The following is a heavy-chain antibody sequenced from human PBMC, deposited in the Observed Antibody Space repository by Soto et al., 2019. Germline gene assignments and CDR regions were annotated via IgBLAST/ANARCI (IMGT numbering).Heavy chain of an antibody. Sequence: EVQLLESGGGLVQPGGSLRLSCAASGFTFSSYAMSWVGQAPGKGLEWVSAISGSGGSTYYADSVKGRFTISRDNSKNTLYLQMNSLRAEDTAVYYCAKFRGSYYLEILHYWGQGTLVTVSS. CDR2: ISGSGGST. V-gene: IGHV3-23*01. CDR1: GFTFSSYA. J-gene: IGHJ4*02. D-gene: IGHD3-10*01. CDR3: AKFRGSYYLEILHY.